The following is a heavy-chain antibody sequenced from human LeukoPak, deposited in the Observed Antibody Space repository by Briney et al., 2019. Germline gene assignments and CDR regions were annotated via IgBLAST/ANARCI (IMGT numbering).Heavy chain of an antibody. V-gene: IGHV3-9*01. J-gene: IGHJ4*02. CDR2: ISWNSGSI. CDR3: AKDIRQWLASGNFDY. D-gene: IGHD6-19*01. CDR1: GFTFDDYA. Sequence: PGGSLRLSCAASGFTFDDYAMPWVRQAPGKGLEWVSGISWNSGSIGYADSVKGRFNISRDNAKNSLYMQMNSLRAEDTALYYCAKDIRQWLASGNFDYWGQGTLVTVSS.